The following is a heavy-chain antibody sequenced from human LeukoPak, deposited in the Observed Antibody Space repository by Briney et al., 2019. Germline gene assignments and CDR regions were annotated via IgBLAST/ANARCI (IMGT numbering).Heavy chain of an antibody. J-gene: IGHJ4*02. D-gene: IGHD6-19*01. CDR1: EYTCTSYD. CDR3: ARRLIGQWLVPN. Sequence: ASVKVSCKASEYTCTSYDINWVRQATGQGLEWMGWMNPNSGNTGYAQKFQGRVAMTRNTSISTAYMELSSLRSEDTAVYYCARRLIGQWLVPNWGQGTLVTVSS. CDR2: MNPNSGNT. V-gene: IGHV1-8*01.